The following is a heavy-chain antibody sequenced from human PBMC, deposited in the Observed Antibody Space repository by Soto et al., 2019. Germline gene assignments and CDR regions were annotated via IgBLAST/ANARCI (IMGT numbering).Heavy chain of an antibody. Sequence: GGSLRLSCAASGFTLSSYGMSWVRQAPGKGLEWVSAISPNGQGIYYADSVRGRFTISRDTFKNTVFLHMDSLRAEDTAVYYCEKARNYPRECFHYWGQGTLVTVSS. CDR2: ISPNGQGI. J-gene: IGHJ4*02. CDR3: EKARNYPRECFHY. V-gene: IGHV3-23*01. CDR1: GFTLSSYG. D-gene: IGHD1-7*01.